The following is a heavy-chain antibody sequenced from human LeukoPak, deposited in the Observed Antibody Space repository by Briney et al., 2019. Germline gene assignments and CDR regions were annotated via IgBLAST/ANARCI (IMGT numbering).Heavy chain of an antibody. D-gene: IGHD3-10*01. Sequence: GRSLRLSCAASGSTFSSYAMSWVRQAPGKGLEWVSAISGSGGSTYYADSVKARFTISRDNSKNTLYLQMNSLRAEDTAVYYCANYGSGSYYYGIDVWGQGTTVTVSS. J-gene: IGHJ6*02. CDR3: ANYGSGSYYYGIDV. V-gene: IGHV3-23*01. CDR1: GSTFSSYA. CDR2: ISGSGGST.